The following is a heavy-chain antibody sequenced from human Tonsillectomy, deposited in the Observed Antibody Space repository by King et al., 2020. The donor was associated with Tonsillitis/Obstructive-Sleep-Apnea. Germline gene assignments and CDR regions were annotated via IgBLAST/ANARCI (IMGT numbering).Heavy chain of an antibody. Sequence: QLVQSGAEVKKPGASVKVSCKASGYTFTGYYMHWVRQAPGQGLEWMGWINPNSGGTNFAQKFQGRVTMTRDTSISTAYMELSRLRSDDTAVYYCARTRAVAGTGAFDIWGQGTMVAVSS. V-gene: IGHV1-2*02. J-gene: IGHJ3*02. D-gene: IGHD6-19*01. CDR1: GYTFTGYY. CDR3: ARTRAVAGTGAFDI. CDR2: INPNSGGT.